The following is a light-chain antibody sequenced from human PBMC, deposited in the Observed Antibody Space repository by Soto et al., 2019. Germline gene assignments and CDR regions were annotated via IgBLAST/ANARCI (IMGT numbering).Light chain of an antibody. CDR1: QSVGSN. Sequence: EIVLTHSPATLSVSPGERATLSCRASQSVGSNLAWYQQRPGQPPRLLIYDASTRATDIPARFSGGGSGTEFTLTISSLQSEDFAVYYCQQYNNWPYTFGQGTKPQIK. J-gene: IGKJ2*01. V-gene: IGKV3-15*01. CDR3: QQYNNWPYT. CDR2: DAS.